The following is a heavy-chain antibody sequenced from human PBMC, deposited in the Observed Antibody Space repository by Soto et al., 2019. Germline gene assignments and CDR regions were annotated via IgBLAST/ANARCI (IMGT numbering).Heavy chain of an antibody. J-gene: IGHJ5*02. CDR1: GGSISSYY. CDR2: IYYSGST. Sequence: SETLSLTCTVSGGSISSYYLSWIRQPPGKGLEWIGYIYYSGSTNYNPSLKSRVTISVDTSKNQFSLKLSSVTAADTAVYYCARDLVAVAGTAHHWFDHWGPAPLSTVSS. CDR3: ARDLVAVAGTAHHWFDH. V-gene: IGHV4-59*01. D-gene: IGHD6-19*01.